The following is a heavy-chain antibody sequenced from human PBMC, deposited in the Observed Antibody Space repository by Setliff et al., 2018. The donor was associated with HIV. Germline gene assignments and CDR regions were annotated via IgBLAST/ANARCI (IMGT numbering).Heavy chain of an antibody. J-gene: IGHJ3*02. D-gene: IGHD2-15*01. V-gene: IGHV3-74*01. CDR1: GFTFSSYE. CDR2: VNNDGTDT. CDR3: ARGGFNHAFDI. Sequence: GGSLRLSCAASGFTFSSYEMNWVRQAPGKGLVCVSRVNNDGTDTIYADSVKGRFTISRDNAKSTVYLQMGSLSADDTAVYYCARGGFNHAFDIWGQGTMVTVSS.